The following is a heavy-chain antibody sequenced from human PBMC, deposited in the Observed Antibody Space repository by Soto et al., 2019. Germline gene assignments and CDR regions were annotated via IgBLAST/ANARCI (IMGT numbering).Heavy chain of an antibody. Sequence: SETLSLTCTVSGGSFSSYYWSWIRQPPGKGLEWIGYIYYSGSINYNPSLKSRVTISVDTSKNQFSLKLSSVTAADTAVYYCARDLWCYCGTDCYPLDVWGQGTTVTVSS. CDR1: GGSFSSYY. CDR3: ARDLWCYCGTDCYPLDV. CDR2: IYYSGSI. D-gene: IGHD2-21*02. J-gene: IGHJ6*02. V-gene: IGHV4-59*01.